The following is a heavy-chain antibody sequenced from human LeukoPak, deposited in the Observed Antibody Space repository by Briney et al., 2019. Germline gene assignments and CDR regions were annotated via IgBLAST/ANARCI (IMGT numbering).Heavy chain of an antibody. CDR1: RFTFSGYS. CDR3: ARGAPRGYFDY. V-gene: IGHV3-30*03. Sequence: GGSLRLSCAASRFTFSGYSMNWVRQAPGKGLEWVAVISYDGSNKYYADSVKGRFTISKDNSKNTLYLQMNSLRAEDTAVYYCARGAPRGYFDYWGQGTLVTVSS. D-gene: IGHD3-10*01. CDR2: ISYDGSNK. J-gene: IGHJ4*02.